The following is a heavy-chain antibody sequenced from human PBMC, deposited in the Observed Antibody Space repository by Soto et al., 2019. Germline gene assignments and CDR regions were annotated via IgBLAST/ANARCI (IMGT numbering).Heavy chain of an antibody. J-gene: IGHJ4*02. CDR2: ISTSSSYI. D-gene: IGHD3-22*01. V-gene: IGHV3-21*01. CDR3: ARDYNYDTTGYPAY. Sequence: GGSLRLSCAASGFTFSSYSMNWVRQAPGKGLEWVSSISTSSSYIYYADSVKGRFTISRDNAKNSLYLQMNSLRAEDTAVYYCARDYNYDTTGYPAYWGQGTLVTVSS. CDR1: GFTFSSYS.